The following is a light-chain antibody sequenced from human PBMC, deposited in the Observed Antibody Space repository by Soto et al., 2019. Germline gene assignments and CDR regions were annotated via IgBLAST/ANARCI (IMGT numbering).Light chain of an antibody. CDR2: EVS. CDR3: SSWTGSGRV. V-gene: IGLV2-14*01. Sequence: QSVLTQPASVSGSPGQSITISCTGTSSDVGGYNYVSWYQQHPGKAPKLMIYEVSNRPSGVSSRFSGSKSGNTASLTISGLQAEDEADYYGSSWTGSGRVFGGGTKLTVL. J-gene: IGLJ2*01. CDR1: SSDVGGYNY.